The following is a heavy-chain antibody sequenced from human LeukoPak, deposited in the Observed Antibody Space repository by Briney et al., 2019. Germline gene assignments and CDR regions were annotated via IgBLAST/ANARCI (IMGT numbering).Heavy chain of an antibody. J-gene: IGHJ4*02. CDR2: ITSSASTI. V-gene: IGHV3-48*03. Sequence: GGSLRLSCAASGFTFSSFEMNWVRQAPGKGLEWVSYITSSASTIYYAESVKGRFTISRDNAKNSLFLQMNSLRAEDTAVYYCARKVLGGGRYFDYWGQGALVTVSS. CDR3: ARKVLGGGRYFDY. CDR1: GFTFSSFE. D-gene: IGHD2-15*01.